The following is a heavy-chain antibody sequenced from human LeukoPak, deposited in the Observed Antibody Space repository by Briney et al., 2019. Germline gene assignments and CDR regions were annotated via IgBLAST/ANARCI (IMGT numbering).Heavy chain of an antibody. Sequence: SETLSLTCAVYGGSFSGYYWSWIRQPPGKGLEWIGYIYYSGSTYYNPSLKSRVTISVDTSKNQFSLKLSSVTAADTAVYYCARVRLVLSAFDIWGQGTMVTVSS. V-gene: IGHV4-30-4*08. CDR1: GGSFSGYY. J-gene: IGHJ3*02. CDR3: ARVRLVLSAFDI. CDR2: IYYSGST. D-gene: IGHD6-19*01.